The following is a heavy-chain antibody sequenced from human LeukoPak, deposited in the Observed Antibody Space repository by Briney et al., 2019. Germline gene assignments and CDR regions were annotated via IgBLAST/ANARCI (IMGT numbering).Heavy chain of an antibody. CDR1: GFTFSSYS. CDR2: ISSSSSYI. J-gene: IGHJ3*01. CDR3: ARGYDFWSGDYPSG. D-gene: IGHD3-3*01. V-gene: IGHV3-21*04. Sequence: PGGSLRLSCAASGFTFSSYSMNWVRQASGKGLECVSSISSSSSYIYYADSVKGRFTISRDNTNNSLYLQMNSLSAEDTGVYFCARGYDFWSGDYPSGWGQGTMVTVSS.